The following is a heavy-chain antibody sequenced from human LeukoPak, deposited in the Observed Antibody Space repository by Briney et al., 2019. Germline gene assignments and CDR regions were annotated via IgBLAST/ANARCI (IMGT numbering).Heavy chain of an antibody. Sequence: SETLSLTCTVSGGSISSYYWSWIRQPPGKGLEWIGYIYYSGSTNYNPSLKSRVTISVDTSKNQFSLKLSSVTAADTAVYYCARGRNYYDSSGYYYRFDYWGQGTLVTVSS. J-gene: IGHJ4*02. V-gene: IGHV4-59*12. CDR3: ARGRNYYDSSGYYYRFDY. CDR2: IYYSGST. CDR1: GGSISSYY. D-gene: IGHD3-22*01.